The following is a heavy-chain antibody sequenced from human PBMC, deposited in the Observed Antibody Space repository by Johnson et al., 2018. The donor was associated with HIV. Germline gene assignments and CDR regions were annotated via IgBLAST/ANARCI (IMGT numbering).Heavy chain of an antibody. CDR3: AREDGGGDTCAGYDPFDL. CDR1: GFTLSSYW. J-gene: IGHJ3*01. D-gene: IGHD2-21*01. V-gene: IGHV3-74*01. CDR2: INSDGSSS. Sequence: VQLVESGGGLVQPGGSLRLSCAASGFTLSSYWMHWVRQVPGKGPVWVSRINSDGSSSAYADSVKGRFTISRDGAKNTLYLQMNSRRAEDTAVYYGAREDGGGDTCAGYDPFDLWGQGTLVTVSS.